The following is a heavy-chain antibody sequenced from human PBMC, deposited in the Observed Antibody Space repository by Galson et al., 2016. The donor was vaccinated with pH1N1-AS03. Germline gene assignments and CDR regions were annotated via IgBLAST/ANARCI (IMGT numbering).Heavy chain of an antibody. V-gene: IGHV4-34*01. CDR1: GGSLTDYQ. CDR3: ARGNPFLGSSWYEDS. J-gene: IGHJ4*02. CDR2: ISHSGIT. D-gene: IGHD6-13*01. Sequence: ETLSLTCTVSGGSLTDYQWSWIRQSPGKGLEWIGEISHSGITDYNPSLKSRVSISVDTSTAQFSLNLSSMAAADAAVYYCARGNPFLGSSWYEDSWGQGTLVIVSS.